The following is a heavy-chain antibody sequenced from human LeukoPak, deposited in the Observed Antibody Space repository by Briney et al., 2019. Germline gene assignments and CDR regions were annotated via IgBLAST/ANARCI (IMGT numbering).Heavy chain of an antibody. Sequence: PGGSLRLSCAASGFTFSSYAMSWVRQAPGKGLEWVSAISGSGGSTYYADSVKGRFTISRDNSKNTLYLQMNSLRAEDTAVYYCAKSGITMVRGVIIKGGGAYWFDPWGQGTLVTVSS. CDR3: AKSGITMVRGVIIKGGGAYWFDP. V-gene: IGHV3-23*01. D-gene: IGHD3-10*01. CDR1: GFTFSSYA. J-gene: IGHJ5*02. CDR2: ISGSGGST.